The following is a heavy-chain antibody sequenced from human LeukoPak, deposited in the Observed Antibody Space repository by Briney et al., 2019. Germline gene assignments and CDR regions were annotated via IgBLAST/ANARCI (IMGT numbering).Heavy chain of an antibody. V-gene: IGHV4-59*01. Sequence: SETLSLTCTVSGGSISSYYWSWIRQPPGKGLEWIGYIYYSGSTNYNPSLKSRVTISVDTSTNQFSLQLSSVTAADTAVYSCASHLGGSFDYWGQGTLVTVSS. CDR3: ASHLGGSFDY. D-gene: IGHD2-15*01. CDR2: IYYSGST. CDR1: GGSISSYY. J-gene: IGHJ4*02.